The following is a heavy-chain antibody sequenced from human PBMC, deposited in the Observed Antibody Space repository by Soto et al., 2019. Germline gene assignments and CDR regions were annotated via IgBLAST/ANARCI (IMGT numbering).Heavy chain of an antibody. CDR1: GGTFSSYA. J-gene: IGHJ1*01. D-gene: IGHD3-22*01. V-gene: IGHV1-69*01. CDR3: WASGYPRAEYFQH. CDR2: LIHIFGTA. Sequence: QVQLVQSGAEVKKPGSSVKVSCKASGGTFSSYAISWVRQAPGQGLEWMGGLIHIFGTANYAQKFQGRVTNTADESTSTAYMELSSLRSEDTAVYYCWASGYPRAEYFQHWGQGTLVTVSS.